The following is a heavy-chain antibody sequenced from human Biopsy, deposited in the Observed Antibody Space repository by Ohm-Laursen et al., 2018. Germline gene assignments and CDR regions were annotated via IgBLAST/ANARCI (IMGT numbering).Heavy chain of an antibody. CDR2: INAKTGDT. Sequence: ASVKVSCKTSGYTFTGYHVHWVRQAPGQGLEWMGWINAKTGDTNYAQKFQGRVTMTRDTSISTACVDLSSLRSDDTAVYYCTRGGYYYDSLAYYYWFDPWGQGTLVTVSS. CDR3: TRGGYYYDSLAYYYWFDP. J-gene: IGHJ5*02. D-gene: IGHD3-22*01. V-gene: IGHV1-2*02. CDR1: GYTFTGYH.